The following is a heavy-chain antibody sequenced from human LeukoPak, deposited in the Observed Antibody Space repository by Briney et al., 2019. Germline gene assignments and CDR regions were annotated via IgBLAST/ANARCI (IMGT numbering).Heavy chain of an antibody. CDR1: GVSSSSSSYY. Sequence: PSETLSLTCTVSGVSSSSSSYYWGWIRQPPGKRLEWIGYTYHSGSTYYNPSLKSRVTISVDRSKNQFSLKLSSVTAADTAVYYCAGLYYDYMPNWFDPWGQGTLVTVSS. CDR3: AGLYYDYMPNWFDP. J-gene: IGHJ5*02. D-gene: IGHD3-3*01. CDR2: TYHSGST. V-gene: IGHV4-39*07.